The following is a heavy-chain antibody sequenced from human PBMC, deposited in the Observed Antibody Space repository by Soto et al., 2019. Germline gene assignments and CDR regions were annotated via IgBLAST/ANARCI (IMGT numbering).Heavy chain of an antibody. D-gene: IGHD2-2*01. Sequence: QVQLQESGPGLVKPSQTLSLTCTVSGGSISSSGSYWTWIRQHPGKGLEWSGYISYSGSTVYNPSLDSRVTISVDTSKNQFSLNLSSVTAADTAVYYCARAAANIDYWGQGTLVTVSS. V-gene: IGHV4-31*03. CDR3: ARAAANIDY. J-gene: IGHJ4*02. CDR2: ISYSGST. CDR1: GGSISSSGSY.